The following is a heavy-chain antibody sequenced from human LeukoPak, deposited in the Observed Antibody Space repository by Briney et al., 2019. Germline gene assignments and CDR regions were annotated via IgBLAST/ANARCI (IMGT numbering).Heavy chain of an antibody. V-gene: IGHV4-59*01. CDR1: AGSISSYY. Sequence: SETLSLTCTVSAGSISSYYWSWIRQPPGKGLEWIGYIYYSGSTNYNPSLKSRVTISVDTSKNQFSLKLRSVTAADTAVYYCARDRGYCSSTSCYTRFDYWGQGTLVTVSS. CDR2: IYYSGST. CDR3: ARDRGYCSSTSCYTRFDY. D-gene: IGHD2-2*02. J-gene: IGHJ4*02.